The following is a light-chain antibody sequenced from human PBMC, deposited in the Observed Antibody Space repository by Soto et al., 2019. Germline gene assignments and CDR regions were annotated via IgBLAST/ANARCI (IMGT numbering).Light chain of an antibody. J-gene: IGKJ2*01. CDR1: QNIGAW. Sequence: DIQMTQSPSTLSASVGDRVTITCRASQNIGAWLAWYQQKPGQGPKLLIYRASNLESGVPSRFSGSGSGTQFTLAISGLQPDDFATYYYKLYNSYSHVDTVGQGT. CDR2: RAS. CDR3: KLYNSYSHVDT. V-gene: IGKV1-5*03.